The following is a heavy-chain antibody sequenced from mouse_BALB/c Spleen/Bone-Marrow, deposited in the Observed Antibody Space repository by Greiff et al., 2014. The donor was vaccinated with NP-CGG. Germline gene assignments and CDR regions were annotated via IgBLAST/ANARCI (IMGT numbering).Heavy chain of an antibody. CDR2: IDPANGNI. D-gene: IGHD1-1*01. V-gene: IGHV14-3*02. Sequence: EVQLQQSGAELVKPGASVKLSCTASGVNIKDTYMHWVKQMPEQGLEWIGRIDPANGNIKYDPKFQGKATITADTSSNTAYLQLSSLTSEDTAVYYCAPYYYGRWFANWGQGTLVPVSA. J-gene: IGHJ3*01. CDR3: APYYYGRWFAN. CDR1: GVNIKDTY.